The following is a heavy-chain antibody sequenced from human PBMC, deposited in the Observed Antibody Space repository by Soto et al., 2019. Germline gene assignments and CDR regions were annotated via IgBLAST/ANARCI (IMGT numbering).Heavy chain of an antibody. Sequence: ASVKVSCKASGGTFSSYAISWVRQAPGQGLEWMGGIIPIFGTANYAQKFQGRVTITADESTSTAYMELSSLRSEDTAVYYCASFPRGVVRFLEWLSDGNYYYYYGMDVWGQGTTVTVSS. CDR2: IIPIFGTA. CDR1: GGTFSSYA. CDR3: ASFPRGVVRFLEWLSDGNYYYYYGMDV. J-gene: IGHJ6*02. V-gene: IGHV1-69*01. D-gene: IGHD3-3*01.